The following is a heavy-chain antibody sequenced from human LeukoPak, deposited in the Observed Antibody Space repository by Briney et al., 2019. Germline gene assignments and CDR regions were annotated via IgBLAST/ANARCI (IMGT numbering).Heavy chain of an antibody. V-gene: IGHV3-15*01. D-gene: IGHD3-22*01. CDR2: IKSKTDGGTT. CDR1: GFTFSSYS. J-gene: IGHJ4*02. CDR3: TATVVITDSTRDY. Sequence: PGGSLRLSCAASGFTFSSYSMNWVRQAPGKGLEWVGRIKSKTDGGTTDYAAPVKGRFTISRDDSKNTLYLQMNSLKTEDTAVYYCTATVVITDSTRDYWGQGTLVTVSS.